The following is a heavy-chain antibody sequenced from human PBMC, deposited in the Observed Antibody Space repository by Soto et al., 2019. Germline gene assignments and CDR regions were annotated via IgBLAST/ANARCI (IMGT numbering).Heavy chain of an antibody. D-gene: IGHD2-8*01. J-gene: IGHJ6*02. Sequence: PGGSLRLSCAASGFTFSDYYMTWIRQAPGRGLEWVSYISKSTTPYTKYADSVKGRFTISRDNSRNSLYLQMNSLRAEDTAVYYCARWVKDIVQMAYAPQYDYGMDVWGQGTTVTVSS. CDR1: GFTFSDYY. CDR3: ARWVKDIVQMAYAPQYDYGMDV. V-gene: IGHV3-11*06. CDR2: ISKSTTPYT.